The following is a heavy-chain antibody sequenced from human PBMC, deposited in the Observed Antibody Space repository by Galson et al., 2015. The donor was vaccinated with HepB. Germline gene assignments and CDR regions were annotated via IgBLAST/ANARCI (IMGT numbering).Heavy chain of an antibody. J-gene: IGHJ4*02. D-gene: IGHD3-22*01. CDR2: IYPGDSDT. CDR3: ARATYFFHNSGNYGGYYFDH. CDR1: GYSFTSYW. V-gene: IGHV5-51*03. Sequence: QSGAEVKKPGESLKISCKGSGYSFTSYWIGWVRQMPGKGLEWMGIIYPGDSDTRYSPSFQGQVTISADKSISTAYLQWSSLKASDTAMYFCARATYFFHNSGNYGGYYFDHWGQGTLVTISS.